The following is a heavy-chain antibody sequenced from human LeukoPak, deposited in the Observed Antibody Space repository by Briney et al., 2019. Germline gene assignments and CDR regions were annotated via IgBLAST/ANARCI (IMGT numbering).Heavy chain of an antibody. D-gene: IGHD6-6*01. V-gene: IGHV3-30*18. CDR2: ISYDGSNK. Sequence: GGSLRLSCAASGFTFSRSGMDWVRQAPGEGLEWVAIISYDGSNKYYADSVKGRFTISRDNSKNTLYLQMNSLRAEDTAVYYCAKDQEQLATFDYWGQGTLVTVSS. J-gene: IGHJ4*02. CDR1: GFTFSRSG. CDR3: AKDQEQLATFDY.